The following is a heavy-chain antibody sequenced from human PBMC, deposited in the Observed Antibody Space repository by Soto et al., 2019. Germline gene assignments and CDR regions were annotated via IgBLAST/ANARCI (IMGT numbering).Heavy chain of an antibody. CDR1: GGSISSSSSY. D-gene: IGHD3-3*01. CDR2: INYSGST. J-gene: IGHJ4*02. V-gene: IGHV4-39*01. CDR3: AKTGFWSGYRVVDY. Sequence: QLQLQESGPGLVKPSETLSLTCTVSGGSISSSSSYWGWIRQPPGKGLEWIGSINYSGSTYYNPSLKSRITIPVDTSNNQFSLKLSSVTAADTAVYFCAKTGFWSGYRVVDYWGQGNLVTVSS.